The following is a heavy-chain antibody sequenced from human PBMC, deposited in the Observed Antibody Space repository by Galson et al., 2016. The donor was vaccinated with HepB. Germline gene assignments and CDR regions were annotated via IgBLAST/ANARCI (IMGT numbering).Heavy chain of an antibody. V-gene: IGHV3-11*06. Sequence: SLRLSCAASAFAFSDYYMSWIRQAPGKGLEWVSYISSSSSYTNYADSVKGRFTISRDNAKNSLYLQMNSLRAEDTAVYYYARDNTGSHGSGFDYWGQGTLVTVSS. CDR2: ISSSSSYT. CDR1: AFAFSDYY. D-gene: IGHD2-15*01. J-gene: IGHJ4*02. CDR3: ARDNTGSHGSGFDY.